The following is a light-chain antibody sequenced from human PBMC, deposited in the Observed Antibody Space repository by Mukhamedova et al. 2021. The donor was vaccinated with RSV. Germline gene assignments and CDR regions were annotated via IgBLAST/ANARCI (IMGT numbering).Light chain of an antibody. V-gene: IGKV1-27*01. J-gene: IGKJ1*01. CDR2: AAS. CDR3: QKYDSAPAR. Sequence: WYQRRVHGKVPNLLIYAASTLQSGVTSRFSGSGSGTDFTLTISSLQPEDVATYYCQKYDSAPARFGQGTKVEI.